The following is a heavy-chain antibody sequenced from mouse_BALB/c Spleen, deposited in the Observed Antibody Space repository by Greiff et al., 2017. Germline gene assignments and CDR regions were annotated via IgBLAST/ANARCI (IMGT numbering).Heavy chain of an antibody. CDR2: ISDGGSYT. V-gene: IGHV5-4*02. CDR3: ARDRMRRGGAMDY. CDR1: GFTFSDYY. J-gene: IGHJ4*01. Sequence: EVQRVESGGGLVKPGGSLKLSCAASGFTFSDYYMYWVRQTPEKRLEWVATISDGGSYTYYPDSVKGRFTISRDNAKNNLYLQMSSLKSEDTAMYYCARDRMRRGGAMDYWGQGTSVTVSS.